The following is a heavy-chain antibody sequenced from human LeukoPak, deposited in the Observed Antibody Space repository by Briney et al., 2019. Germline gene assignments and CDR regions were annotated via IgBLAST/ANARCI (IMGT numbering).Heavy chain of an antibody. J-gene: IGHJ4*02. V-gene: IGHV3-20*04. D-gene: IGHD3-22*01. CDR1: GFTFDDYG. CDR3: ARFLGGYDSSGPYYFDY. Sequence: PGGSLRLSCAASGFTFDDYGMSWVRQAPGKGLEWVSGINWNGGSTGYADSVKGRFTISRDNAKNSQYLQMNSLRAEDTALYYCARFLGGYDSSGPYYFDYWGQGTLVTVSS. CDR2: INWNGGST.